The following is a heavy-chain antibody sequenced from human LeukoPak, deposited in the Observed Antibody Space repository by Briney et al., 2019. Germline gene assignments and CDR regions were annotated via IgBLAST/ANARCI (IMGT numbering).Heavy chain of an antibody. V-gene: IGHV4-39*01. D-gene: IGHD2-21*02. J-gene: IGHJ4*02. CDR3: ARNFRDSYFDY. CDR1: GGSISSSTYY. CDR2: IYYSGNT. Sequence: SETLSLTCTVSGGSISSSTYYWGWIRQPPGKGLEWIGSIYYSGNTFYNPSLKSRVTISVETSKNQFSLRLSSVTAADTAVYYCARNFRDSYFDYWGQGTLVTVSS.